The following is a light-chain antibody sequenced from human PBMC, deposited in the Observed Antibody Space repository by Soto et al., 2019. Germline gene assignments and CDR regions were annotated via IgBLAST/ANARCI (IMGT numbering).Light chain of an antibody. J-gene: IGLJ1*01. CDR1: SSDVGGYNY. V-gene: IGLV2-8*01. CDR3: TSYAGTNSYV. CDR2: EVY. Sequence: QSALTQPPSASGSPGQSVTISCTGTSSDVGGYNYVSWYQHHPGKAPKLIIYEVYKRPSGVPDRFSGSKSGNPASLTVSGMQAEDEADYSCTSYAGTNSYVFATGTKLTVL.